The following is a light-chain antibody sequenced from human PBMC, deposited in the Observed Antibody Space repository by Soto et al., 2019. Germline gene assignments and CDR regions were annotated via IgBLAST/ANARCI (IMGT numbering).Light chain of an antibody. Sequence: DIQMTQSPFTLSASVGDRVTITCRASQTISSWLAWYQQIPGKAPKLLIYKASTLKSGVPSRFSGSGSGTEFTLSISSLQPDDFATYYCQQYNIYPWTFGQGTKVDIK. J-gene: IGKJ1*01. CDR3: QQYNIYPWT. CDR2: KAS. V-gene: IGKV1-5*03. CDR1: QTISSW.